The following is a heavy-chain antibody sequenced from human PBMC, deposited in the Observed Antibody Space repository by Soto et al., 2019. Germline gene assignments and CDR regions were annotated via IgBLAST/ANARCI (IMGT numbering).Heavy chain of an antibody. CDR3: AKSVGYCTNGVCPFDY. CDR1: GFTFDDYA. Sequence: GGSLRLSCAASGFTFDDYAMHWVRQAPGKGLEWVSGISWNSGSIGYADSVKGRFTISRDNAKNSLYLQMNSLRAEDTALYYCAKSVGYCTNGVCPFDYWGQGTLVTVSS. V-gene: IGHV3-9*01. J-gene: IGHJ4*02. CDR2: ISWNSGSI. D-gene: IGHD2-8*01.